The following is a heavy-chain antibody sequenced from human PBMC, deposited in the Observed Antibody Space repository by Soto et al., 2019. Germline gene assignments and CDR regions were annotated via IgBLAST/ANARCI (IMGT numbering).Heavy chain of an antibody. V-gene: IGHV4-4*07. CDR3: ARDVVNYYDSSGYFDY. CDR1: AGSISSYY. J-gene: IGHJ4*02. CDR2: IYSSGTT. Sequence: KPSERLSLACTVSAGSISSYYWSWIRQPAERGLEWIGRIYSSGTTNYNPSLKSRVTMSVDKSKNQFSLKLSSVTAADTAVYYCARDVVNYYDSSGYFDYWGQGTMVTVSS. D-gene: IGHD3-22*01.